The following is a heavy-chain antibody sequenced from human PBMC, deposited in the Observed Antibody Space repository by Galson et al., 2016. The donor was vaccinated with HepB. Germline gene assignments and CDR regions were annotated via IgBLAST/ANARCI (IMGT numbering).Heavy chain of an antibody. CDR2: INWDGTTT. CDR3: ARPGYR. D-gene: IGHD2-15*01. V-gene: IGHV3-43*01. Sequence: SLRLSCAASGFAFDDYSMHWVRQAPGKGLEWVSLINWDGTTTHYVDSVEGRFTISRDNAKNSLYLQMNSLRVEDTAVYYCARPGYRWGQGTLVTVSS. CDR1: GFAFDDYS. J-gene: IGHJ4*02.